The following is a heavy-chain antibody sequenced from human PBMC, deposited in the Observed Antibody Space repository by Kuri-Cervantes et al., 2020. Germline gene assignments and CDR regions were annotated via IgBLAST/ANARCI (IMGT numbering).Heavy chain of an antibody. CDR1: GFTFSSYA. CDR3: ARSPYDFSISRGTWSLDV. CDR2: VSGSGGST. D-gene: IGHD3/OR15-3a*01. V-gene: IGHV3-23*01. J-gene: IGHJ2*01. Sequence: LSLTCAASGFTFSSYAMSWVRQAPGKGLEWVSAVSGSGGSTYYADSVKGRFTISRDNSKNTLYLQMNSLRAEDTAIYYCARSPYDFSISRGTWSLDVWGRGTLVTVSS.